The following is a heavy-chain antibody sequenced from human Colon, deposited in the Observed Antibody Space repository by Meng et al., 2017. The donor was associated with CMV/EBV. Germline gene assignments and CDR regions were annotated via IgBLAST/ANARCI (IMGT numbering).Heavy chain of an antibody. D-gene: IGHD3-9*01. V-gene: IGHV3-23*01. J-gene: IGHJ5*01. CDR3: AQDDWEGLDS. CDR1: GFTFSNYA. Sequence: GESLKISCAVSGFTFSNYAMSWVRQAPGKGLEWVSTITRGADGTYYADSVKGRFTISRDNAKNTLYLEMNILGADDTAIYYCAQDDWEGLDSWGQGTLVTVSS. CDR2: ITRGADGT.